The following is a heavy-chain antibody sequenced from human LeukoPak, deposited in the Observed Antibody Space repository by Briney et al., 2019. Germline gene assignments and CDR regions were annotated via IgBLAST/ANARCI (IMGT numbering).Heavy chain of an antibody. CDR2: IGGSGPTI. V-gene: IGHV3-11*01. Sequence: PGGSLRLSCAASGFTFSDYYMTWIRQAPGNGLEWVSYIGGSGPTIYYADSVEGRFTVSRDNAKNSLHLQMNSLRAEDTAVYYCARDRSGYYHGLDYWGQGILVTVSS. CDR1: GFTFSDYY. J-gene: IGHJ4*02. D-gene: IGHD3-22*01. CDR3: ARDRSGYYHGLDY.